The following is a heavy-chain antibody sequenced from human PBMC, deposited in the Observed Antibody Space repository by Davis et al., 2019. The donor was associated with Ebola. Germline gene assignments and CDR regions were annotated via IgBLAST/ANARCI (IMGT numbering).Heavy chain of an antibody. D-gene: IGHD3-10*01. CDR1: GFTFSSYA. V-gene: IGHV3-23*01. CDR2: ISGSGGST. Sequence: GGSLRLSCAASGFTFSSYAMSWVRQAPGKGLEWVSAISGSGGSTYYADSVKGRFTISRDDSKKMVFLQMNSLRAEDTAVYYCAKNLFGGLTMVRGVITLPSYFDYWGQGTLVTVSS. CDR3: AKNLFGGLTMVRGVITLPSYFDY. J-gene: IGHJ4*02.